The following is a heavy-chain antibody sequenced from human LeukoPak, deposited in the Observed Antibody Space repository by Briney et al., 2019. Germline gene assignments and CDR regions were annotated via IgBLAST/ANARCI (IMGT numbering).Heavy chain of an antibody. D-gene: IGHD3-10*01. CDR2: ISTGSNTM. J-gene: IGHJ4*02. CDR1: GFTFSIYS. CDR3: AREVRGVRGVMEY. Sequence: GGSLRLSCAASGFTFSIYSMNWVRQAPGKGLEWVSYISTGSNTMYYADSVKGRFTISRDDARNSLYLQMNSLRAEDTAVYYCAREVRGVRGVMEYWGQGTLVTVSS. V-gene: IGHV3-48*04.